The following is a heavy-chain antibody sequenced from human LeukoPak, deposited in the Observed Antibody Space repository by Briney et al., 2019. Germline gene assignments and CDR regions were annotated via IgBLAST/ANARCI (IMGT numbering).Heavy chain of an antibody. Sequence: AGGSLRLSCAASGFTFSSYSMNWVRQAPGKGLEWVSSISSSSSYIYCADSVKGRFTISRDNAKNSLYLQMNSLRAEDTAVYYCAREDTIFGVTDAFDIWGQGTMVTVSS. J-gene: IGHJ3*02. V-gene: IGHV3-21*01. CDR1: GFTFSSYS. CDR3: AREDTIFGVTDAFDI. D-gene: IGHD3-3*01. CDR2: ISSSSSYI.